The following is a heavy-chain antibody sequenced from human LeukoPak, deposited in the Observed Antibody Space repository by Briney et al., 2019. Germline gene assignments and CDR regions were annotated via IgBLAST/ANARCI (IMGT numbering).Heavy chain of an antibody. D-gene: IGHD3-10*01. CDR1: GGSFSGDY. V-gene: IGHV4-34*01. CDR3: ARGHVIQWFGESYLFDY. Sequence: PSETLSLTCAVYGGSFSGDYWSWIRQSPGKGLEWIGEINHSGSTNYNPSLKSRVTISVDTSKNQFSLKLSSVTAADTAVYYCARGHVIQWFGESYLFDYWGQGTLVTVSS. J-gene: IGHJ4*02. CDR2: INHSGST.